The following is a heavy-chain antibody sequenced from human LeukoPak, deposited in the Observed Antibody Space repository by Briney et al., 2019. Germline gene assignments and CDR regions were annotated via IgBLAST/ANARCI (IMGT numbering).Heavy chain of an antibody. CDR1: GFTYSNNW. J-gene: IGHJ3*01. D-gene: IGHD6-19*01. CDR3: ARVQWLRDDVFDV. Sequence: GGRLILACSVSGFTYSNNWISWVRQAPGKGVGWVASIKQDGSGTYKVDSVKGRSNTPRDNAKNSVYLQMNSLTGEDTAVYDCARVQWLRDDVFDVWGQGTMVTVSS. V-gene: IGHV3-7*01. CDR2: IKQDGSGT.